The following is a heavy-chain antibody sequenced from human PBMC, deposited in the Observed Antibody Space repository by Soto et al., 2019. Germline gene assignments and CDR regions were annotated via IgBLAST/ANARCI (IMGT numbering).Heavy chain of an antibody. CDR2: ISYDGSNK. D-gene: IGHD6-13*01. Sequence: PGGSLRLSCAASGFTFSSYAMHWVRQAPGKGLEWVAVISYDGSNKYYADSVKGRFTISRDNSKNTLYLQIKSLKAEDTAVYYCVRDRYSSSWYDTDYYYYGMDVWGQGTTVTVSS. V-gene: IGHV3-30-3*01. CDR3: VRDRYSSSWYDTDYYYYGMDV. CDR1: GFTFSSYA. J-gene: IGHJ6*02.